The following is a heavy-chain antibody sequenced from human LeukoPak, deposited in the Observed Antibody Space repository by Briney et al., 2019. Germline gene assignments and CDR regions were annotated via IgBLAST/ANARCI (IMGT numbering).Heavy chain of an antibody. CDR2: IKHSGST. Sequence: TSETLSLTCAVYGGSFSGYYWSWIRQPPGKGLEWIGEIKHSGSTNYNPSLKSRVTISVDTSKNQFSLKLSSVTAADTAVYYCARDLGGTDPFDIWGQGTMVTVSS. CDR3: ARDLGGTDPFDI. V-gene: IGHV4-34*01. D-gene: IGHD3-16*01. CDR1: GGSFSGYY. J-gene: IGHJ3*02.